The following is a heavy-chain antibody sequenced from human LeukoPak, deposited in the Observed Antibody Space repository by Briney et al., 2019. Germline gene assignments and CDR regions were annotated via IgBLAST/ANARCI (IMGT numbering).Heavy chain of an antibody. CDR1: GFTFNSYA. CDR3: ARDRELALGGGFDY. CDR2: ISGSGDSTYYEST. D-gene: IGHD1-7*01. J-gene: IGHJ4*02. Sequence: GGSLRLSCAASGFTFNSYAMNWVRQAPGKGLEWVSAISGSGDSTYYESTYYAVSVKGRFTISRDNSKNMLYLQMNSLRAEDTAVYYCARDRELALGGGFDYWGQGTLVTVSS. V-gene: IGHV3-23*01.